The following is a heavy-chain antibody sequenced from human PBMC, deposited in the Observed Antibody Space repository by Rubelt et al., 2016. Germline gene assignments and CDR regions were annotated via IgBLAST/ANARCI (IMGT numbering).Heavy chain of an antibody. Sequence: QVQLQQSGPGLVKPSETLSLTCTVSGGSISSYYWSWIRQPPGKGLEWIGYIYYSGNTNYNPSLKSRVTISVDTSKNQFSLRLSSVTAADTAVYYCARSRDFDYWGQGTLVTVSS. CDR3: ARSRDFDY. V-gene: IGHV4-59*08. CDR2: IYYSGNT. J-gene: IGHJ4*02. CDR1: GGSISSYY.